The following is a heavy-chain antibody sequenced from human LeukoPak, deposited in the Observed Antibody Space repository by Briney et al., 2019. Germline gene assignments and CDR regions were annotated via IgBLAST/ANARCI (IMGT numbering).Heavy chain of an antibody. CDR3: AIDRSSSLVRSPFDY. J-gene: IGHJ4*02. CDR2: VDPEDGET. CDR1: GYTFTDYC. D-gene: IGHD6-6*01. V-gene: IGHV1-69-2*01. Sequence: ATVKISCKVSGYTFTDYCMHWVQQAPGKGLEWMGLVDPEDGETIYAEKFQGRVTITADTSTDTAYMELSSLRSEDTAVYYCAIDRSSSLVRSPFDYWGQGTLVTVSS.